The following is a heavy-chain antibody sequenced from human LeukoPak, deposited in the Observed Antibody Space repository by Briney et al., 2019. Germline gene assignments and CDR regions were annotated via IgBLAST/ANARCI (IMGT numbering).Heavy chain of an antibody. CDR3: ARVGVVVPAAGFEP. D-gene: IGHD2-2*01. V-gene: IGHV1-18*01. CDR2: ISADNSNT. J-gene: IGHJ5*02. Sequence: WASLRVSCTASGYSFGIFGISWVRQAPGQGLEWMGCISADNSNTNYAQNLQGRFTITTDTSTSTAYMELRSLRSDDTAVYYCARVGVVVPAAGFEPWGQGTLVTVSS. CDR1: GYSFGIFG.